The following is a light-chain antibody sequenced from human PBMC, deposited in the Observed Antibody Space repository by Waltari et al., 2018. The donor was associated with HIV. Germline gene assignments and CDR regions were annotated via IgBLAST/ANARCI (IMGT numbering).Light chain of an antibody. CDR2: RNN. J-gene: IGLJ2*01. Sequence: SVLTQPPSASGTPGQRVTISCSGSTSNIGRNDVLRYPHLPGAAPNLLIHRNNQRPSGVPDRFSGSTAGTSASLAISGLRSEDEADYYCVAWDDSLRGVVFGGGTKVAAL. CDR3: VAWDDSLRGVV. V-gene: IGLV1-47*01. CDR1: TSNIGRND.